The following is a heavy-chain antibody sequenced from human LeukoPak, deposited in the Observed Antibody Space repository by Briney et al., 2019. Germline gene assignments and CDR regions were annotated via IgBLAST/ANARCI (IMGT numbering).Heavy chain of an antibody. Sequence: EWMWIIYPRDGSTSYAQNFQGRVTVTRDTSTTTVHMELRGLRSEDTAVYYCARDQEGFDYWGQGTVVTVSS. CDR3: ARDQEGFDY. CDR2: IYPRDGST. J-gene: IGHJ4*02. V-gene: IGHV1-46*01.